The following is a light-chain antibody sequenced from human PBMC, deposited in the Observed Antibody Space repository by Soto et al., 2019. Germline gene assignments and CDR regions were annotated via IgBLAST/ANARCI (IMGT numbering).Light chain of an antibody. CDR1: SSDVGGYNY. V-gene: IGLV2-14*01. CDR2: EVS. J-gene: IGLJ1*01. CDR3: SSYTSSSTLV. Sequence: QSALTQPASVSGSPGQSITISCTGTSSDVGGYNYVSWYQQHPAKAPKLMIYEVSNRPSGVSNRFSGSKSGNTASLTISGRQAEDEADYYCSSYTSSSTLVFGTGTKLTVL.